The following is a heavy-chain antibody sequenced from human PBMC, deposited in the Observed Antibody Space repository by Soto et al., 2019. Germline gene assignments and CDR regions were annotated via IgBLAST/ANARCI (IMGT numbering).Heavy chain of an antibody. J-gene: IGHJ5*02. CDR1: GGSISSGGYY. V-gene: IGHV4-31*03. Sequence: PSETLSLTCTVSGGSISSGGYYWSWIRQHPGKGLEWIGYIYYSGSTYYNPSLKSRVTISVDTSKNQFSLKLSSVTAADTAVYYCARYAVYCSGGSCYYNWFDPWGQGTLVTVSS. D-gene: IGHD2-15*01. CDR2: IYYSGST. CDR3: ARYAVYCSGGSCYYNWFDP.